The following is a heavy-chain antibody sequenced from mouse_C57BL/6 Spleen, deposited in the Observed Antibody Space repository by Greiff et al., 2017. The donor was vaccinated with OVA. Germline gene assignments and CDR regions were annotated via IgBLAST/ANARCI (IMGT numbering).Heavy chain of an antibody. Sequence: VKLVESGPGLVQPSQSLSITCTVSGFSLTSYGVHWVRQSPGKGLEWLGVIWSGGSTDYTAAFISRLSISKDNSKSQVFFKMNSLQADDTAIYYCARKGSRPGALDYWGQGTTLTVSS. CDR3: ARKGSRPGALDY. J-gene: IGHJ2*01. V-gene: IGHV2-2*01. CDR1: GFSLTSYG. CDR2: IWSGGST.